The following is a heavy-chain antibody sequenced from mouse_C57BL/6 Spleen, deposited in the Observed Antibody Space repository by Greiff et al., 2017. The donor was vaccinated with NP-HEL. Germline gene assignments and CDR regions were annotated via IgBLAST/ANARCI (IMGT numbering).Heavy chain of an antibody. Sequence: LQQPGAELVRPGSSVKLSCKASGYTFTSYWMHWVKQRPIQGLEWIGNIDPSDSETHYNQKFKDKATLTVDKSSSTAYMQLSSLTSEDSAVYYCARDYGNYEGYFDVWGTGTTVTVSS. V-gene: IGHV1-52*01. CDR3: ARDYGNYEGYFDV. D-gene: IGHD2-1*01. CDR1: GYTFTSYW. J-gene: IGHJ1*03. CDR2: IDPSDSET.